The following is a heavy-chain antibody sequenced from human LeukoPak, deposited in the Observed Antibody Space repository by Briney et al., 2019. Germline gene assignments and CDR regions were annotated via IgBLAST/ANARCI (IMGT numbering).Heavy chain of an antibody. Sequence: SVKVSCKASGGTFSSYAISWVRQAPGQELEWMGGIIPIFGTANYAQKFQGRVTITTDESTSTACMELSSLRSEDTAVYYCAGVLVGATYPTYFDYWGQGTLVTVSS. V-gene: IGHV1-69*05. J-gene: IGHJ4*02. CDR3: AGVLVGATYPTYFDY. D-gene: IGHD1-26*01. CDR1: GGTFSSYA. CDR2: IIPIFGTA.